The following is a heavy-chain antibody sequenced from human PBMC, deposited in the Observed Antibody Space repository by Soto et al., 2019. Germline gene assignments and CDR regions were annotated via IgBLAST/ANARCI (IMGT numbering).Heavy chain of an antibody. V-gene: IGHV5-51*01. Sequence: GESLKISCKGSGYSFTSYWIGWVRQMPGKGLEWMGIIYPGDSDTRYSPSFQGQVTISADKSISAAYLQWSSLKASDTAMYYCARQDCSGGSCLRSYPQKRPGGMAVWGQGTTVTVPS. D-gene: IGHD2-15*01. CDR1: GYSFTSYW. J-gene: IGHJ6*02. CDR2: IYPGDSDT. CDR3: ARQDCSGGSCLRSYPQKRPGGMAV.